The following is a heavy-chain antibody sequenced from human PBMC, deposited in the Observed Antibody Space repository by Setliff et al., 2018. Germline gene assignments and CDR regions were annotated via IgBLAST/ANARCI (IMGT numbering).Heavy chain of an antibody. Sequence: SETLSLTCTVSGGSISGGGYYWSWIRQHPRKGLEWIGYIYYSGSTNYTPSLKSRVTISVDTSKNQSSLKLSSVTAADTAVYYCAREGVGIVRRGYFDLWGRGTLVTVSS. CDR2: IYYSGST. D-gene: IGHD2-21*01. J-gene: IGHJ2*01. V-gene: IGHV4-61*08. CDR1: GGSISGGGYY. CDR3: AREGVGIVRRGYFDL.